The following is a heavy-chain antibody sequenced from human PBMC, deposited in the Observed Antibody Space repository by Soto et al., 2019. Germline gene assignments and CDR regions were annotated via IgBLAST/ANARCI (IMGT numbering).Heavy chain of an antibody. CDR3: AIHLRQFDY. CDR1: GGSFSGYY. J-gene: IGHJ4*02. Sequence: QVQLQQWGAGLLKPSETLSLTCAVYGGSFSGYYWSWIRQPPGKGLEWIGEINHSGSTNYNPSLKXRXTXXVDTSKNQFSLKLSSVTAADTAVYYCAIHLRQFDYWGQGTLVTVSS. D-gene: IGHD3-16*01. CDR2: INHSGST. V-gene: IGHV4-34*01.